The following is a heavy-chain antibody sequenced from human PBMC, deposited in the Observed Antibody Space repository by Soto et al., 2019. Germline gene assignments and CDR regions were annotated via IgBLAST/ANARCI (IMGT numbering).Heavy chain of an antibody. Sequence: EVQLVESGGGLVQPGGSLRLSCAASGFTVSSNYMSWVRQAPGKGLEWVSVIYSGGSTYYADSVKGRFTISRDNSKNTLYLQMNSLRAEDTAVYYCAREGAAGTTLSDYWGQGTLVTVSS. J-gene: IGHJ4*02. D-gene: IGHD6-13*01. CDR2: IYSGGST. CDR1: GFTVSSNY. CDR3: AREGAAGTTLSDY. V-gene: IGHV3-66*01.